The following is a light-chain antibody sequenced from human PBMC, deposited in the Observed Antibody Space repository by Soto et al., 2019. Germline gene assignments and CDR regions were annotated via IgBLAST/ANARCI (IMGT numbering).Light chain of an antibody. CDR3: SSYAGSNNWV. CDR2: DVN. V-gene: IGLV2-8*01. Sequence: QSALTQPPSASGSPGQSLTISCTGTSTDVGNYNYVSWYQQHPGKAPKLMISDVNTRPSGVPDRFSGSKSGNTASLTVSGLQAEEEADYYCSSYAGSNNWVFGGGTKLTVL. J-gene: IGLJ3*02. CDR1: STDVGNYNY.